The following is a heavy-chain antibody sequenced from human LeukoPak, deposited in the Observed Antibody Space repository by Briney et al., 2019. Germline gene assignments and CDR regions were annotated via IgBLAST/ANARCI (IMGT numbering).Heavy chain of an antibody. D-gene: IGHD6-19*01. V-gene: IGHV4-34*01. Sequence: SETLSLTCAVYGGSFSGYYWSWIRQPPGKGLEWIGEINHSGSTNYNPSLKSRVTISVDTSKNQFSLKLSSVTAADTAVYYCARLQNFAVAVTGEIDYWGQGTLVTVSS. J-gene: IGHJ4*02. CDR2: INHSGST. CDR3: ARLQNFAVAVTGEIDY. CDR1: GGSFSGYY.